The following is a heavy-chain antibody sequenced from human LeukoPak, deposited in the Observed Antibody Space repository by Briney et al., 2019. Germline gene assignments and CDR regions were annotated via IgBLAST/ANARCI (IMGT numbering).Heavy chain of an antibody. V-gene: IGHV4-59*08. J-gene: IGHJ6*02. D-gene: IGHD2/OR15-2a*01. CDR1: GGSISSYY. CDR2: IYYSGST. CDR3: ARLGFSFFHYYYGMDV. Sequence: SETLSLTCTVSGGSISSYYWSWIRQPPGKGLEWIGYIYYSGSTTYNPSLKSRVTISVDTSKNQFSLKLSSVTAADTAVYYCARLGFSFFHYYYGMDVWGQGTTVTVSS.